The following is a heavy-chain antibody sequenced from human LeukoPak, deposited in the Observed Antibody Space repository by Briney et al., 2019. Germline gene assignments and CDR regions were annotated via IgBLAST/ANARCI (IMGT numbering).Heavy chain of an antibody. D-gene: IGHD3-10*01. CDR1: RYTYTSYG. V-gene: IGHV1-18*01. CDR2: ISAYNCNT. CDR3: ARGADLGELFGY. Sequence: PRASVKVSCQAPRYTYTSYGISWVRQAPGQGLEWMGWISAYNCNTNYAQKLQSRVTITTDPFTRTDYMELRRLRSDDTAVYYRARGADLGELFGYWGQGTLVTVSS. J-gene: IGHJ4*02.